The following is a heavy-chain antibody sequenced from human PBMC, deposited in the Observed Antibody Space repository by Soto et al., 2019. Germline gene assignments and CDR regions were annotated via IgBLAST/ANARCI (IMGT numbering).Heavy chain of an antibody. J-gene: IGHJ6*02. CDR3: ARLPLTLPAPDYYYYYGMDV. CDR2: IYPGDSDT. V-gene: IGHV5-51*01. Sequence: PGESLKISCKGSGYSFTSYWIGCVRQMPGKGLEWTGIIYPGDSDTRYSPSFQGQVTIADDKSISTAYLQWSSMKASDTAMYYCARLPLTLPAPDYYYYYGMDVWGQGTKVTVSS. CDR1: GYSFTSYW. D-gene: IGHD2-2*01.